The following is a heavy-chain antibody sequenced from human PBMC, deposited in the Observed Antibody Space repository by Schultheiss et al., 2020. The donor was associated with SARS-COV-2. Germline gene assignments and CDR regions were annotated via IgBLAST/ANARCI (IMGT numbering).Heavy chain of an antibody. CDR3: ARQRRGITMLRNRSSYHYYMDV. CDR2: IFYTGST. D-gene: IGHD3-10*02. CDR1: GGSVSSGNSY. J-gene: IGHJ6*03. V-gene: IGHV4-61*01. Sequence: SQTLSLTCTVSGGSVSSGNSYWTWIRQPPGKGLEWIGYIFYTGSTSYNPSLNSRVTISVDTSKNQFSLKLSSVTAADTAVYYCARQRRGITMLRNRSSYHYYMDVWGKGTTVTVSS.